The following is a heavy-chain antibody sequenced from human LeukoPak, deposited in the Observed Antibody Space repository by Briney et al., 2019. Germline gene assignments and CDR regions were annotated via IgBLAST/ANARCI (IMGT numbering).Heavy chain of an antibody. D-gene: IGHD2-2*01. V-gene: IGHV3-30-3*01. CDR3: ARGVRYCSSTSCYFRAFDI. CDR2: ISYDGSNK. J-gene: IGHJ3*02. CDR1: GFTFSSYA. Sequence: PGGSLRLSCAASGFTFSSYAMHWVRQAPGKGLEWVAVISYDGSNKYYADSVKGRFTISRDNSKNTLYLQMNSLRAEDTAVYYCARGVRYCSSTSCYFRAFDIWGQGTMVTVPS.